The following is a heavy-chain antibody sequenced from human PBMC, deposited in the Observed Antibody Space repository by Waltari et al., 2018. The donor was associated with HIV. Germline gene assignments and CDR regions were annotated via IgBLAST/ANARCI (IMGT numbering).Heavy chain of an antibody. CDR1: GYSINSYA. Sequence: QVQLVQSGPEVKKPGASVMVCCTASGYSINSYAIHWLRQAPGQMLEWMGWINTNSCASEYSQKSQGRNTITSDTSASITYMELTGLRSADTAVIYCARDFLASRCVDVWGQGTTVTVS. CDR3: ARDFLASRCVDV. J-gene: IGHJ6*02. D-gene: IGHD6-6*01. CDR2: INTNSCAS. V-gene: IGHV1-3*04.